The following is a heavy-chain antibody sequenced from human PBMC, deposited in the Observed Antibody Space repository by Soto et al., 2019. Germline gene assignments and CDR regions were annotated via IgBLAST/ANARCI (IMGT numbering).Heavy chain of an antibody. V-gene: IGHV3-30*18. CDR3: AKEWVYDSSGWSFDY. Sequence: PVGSLRLSCAASGFTFSSYGMHWVRQAPGKGLEWVAVISYDGSNKYYADSVKGRFTISRDNSKNTLYLQMNSLRAEDTAVYYCAKEWVYDSSGWSFDYWGQGTLVTVSS. CDR1: GFTFSSYG. CDR2: ISYDGSNK. D-gene: IGHD3-22*01. J-gene: IGHJ4*02.